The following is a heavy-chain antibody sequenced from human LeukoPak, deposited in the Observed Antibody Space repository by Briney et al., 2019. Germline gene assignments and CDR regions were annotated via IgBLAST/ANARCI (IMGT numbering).Heavy chain of an antibody. CDR2: ISSNGGST. V-gene: IGHV3-64*01. Sequence: GGSLRLSCAASGFTFSSYAMHWVRQAPGKGLEYVSAISSNGGSTYYANSVKGRFTISRDNSKNTLYLQMGSLRAEDMAVYYCAKESTGSTSLDYWGQGTLVTVSS. D-gene: IGHD1-7*01. CDR1: GFTFSSYA. J-gene: IGHJ4*02. CDR3: AKESTGSTSLDY.